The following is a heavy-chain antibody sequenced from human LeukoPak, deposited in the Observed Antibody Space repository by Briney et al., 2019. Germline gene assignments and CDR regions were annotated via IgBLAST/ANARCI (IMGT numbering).Heavy chain of an antibody. D-gene: IGHD2-15*01. CDR3: ARVGYCSSGSCYSWFDP. CDR1: GGSISSSNW. V-gene: IGHV4-4*02. Sequence: SETLSLTCAVSGGSISSSNWWSWVRQPPGKGLEWIGEIYHSGSTNYNPSLKSRVTISVDKSKNQFSLKLSSVTAADTAVYYCARVGYCSSGSCYSWFDPWGQGTLVTVSS. J-gene: IGHJ5*02. CDR2: IYHSGST.